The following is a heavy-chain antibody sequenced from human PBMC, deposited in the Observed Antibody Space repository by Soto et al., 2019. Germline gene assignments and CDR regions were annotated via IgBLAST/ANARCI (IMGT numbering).Heavy chain of an antibody. CDR3: ARGEQYSGRIFDY. CDR2: TYYRSKWYY. CDR1: GDSVSSNSAG. J-gene: IGHJ4*01. V-gene: IGHV6-1*01. D-gene: IGHD1-26*01. Sequence: SQTLSLTCAITGDSVSSNSAGWSWVRQSPSRGLEWLGRTYYRSKWYYEYAVSVRGRITINPDTSKNQYTLQLNSVTPEDTAVYFCARGEQYSGRIFDYWGQGTLVTVSS.